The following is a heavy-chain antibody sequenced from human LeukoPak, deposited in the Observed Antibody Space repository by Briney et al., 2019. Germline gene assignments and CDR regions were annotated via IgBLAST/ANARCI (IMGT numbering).Heavy chain of an antibody. D-gene: IGHD2-2*01. J-gene: IGHJ5*02. V-gene: IGHV1-2*02. Sequence: GASVKVSCKASGYTFTGYYMHWVRQAPGQGLEWMGSINPNSGGTNYAQKFQGRVTMTRDTSISTAYMELSRLRSDDTAVYYCARGVPAASPWWFDPWGQGTLVTVSS. CDR1: GYTFTGYY. CDR2: INPNSGGT. CDR3: ARGVPAASPWWFDP.